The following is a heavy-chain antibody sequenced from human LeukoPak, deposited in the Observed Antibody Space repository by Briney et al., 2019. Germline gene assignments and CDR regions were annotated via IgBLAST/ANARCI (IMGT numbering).Heavy chain of an antibody. D-gene: IGHD6-19*01. CDR1: GYTFTGYY. CDR3: AREISSGWYAPFDY. V-gene: IGHV1-2*06. CDR2: INPNSGGT. J-gene: IGHJ4*02. Sequence: ASVKVSCKASGYTFTGYYMHWVGQAPGQGLEWMGRINPNSGGTNYAQKFQGRVTMTRDTSISTAYMELSRLRSDDTAVYYCAREISSGWYAPFDYWGQGTLVTVSS.